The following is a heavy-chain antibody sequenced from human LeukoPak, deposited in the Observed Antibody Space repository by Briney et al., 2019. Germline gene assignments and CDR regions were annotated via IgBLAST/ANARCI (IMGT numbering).Heavy chain of an antibody. CDR1: GFTFSSYA. D-gene: IGHD5-12*01. CDR3: AKGGTGSPYY. J-gene: IGHJ4*02. V-gene: IGHV3-23*01. CDR2: ICGGGINK. Sequence: TGRSLRLSCAASGFTFSSYAMHWVRQAPGKGLEWVSGICGGGINKYYADSVKGRFTISRDNSKNTLYLQMNSLRAEDTAVYYWAKGGTGSPYYWGQGTLVTVSS.